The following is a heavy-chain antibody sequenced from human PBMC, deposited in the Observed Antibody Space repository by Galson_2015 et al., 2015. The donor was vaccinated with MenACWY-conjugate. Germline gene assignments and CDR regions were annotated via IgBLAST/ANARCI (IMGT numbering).Heavy chain of an antibody. CDR2: IRNDGTGP. J-gene: IGHJ3*01. CDR1: GFSFSNSW. V-gene: IGHV3-74*01. Sequence: SLRLSCAASGFSFSNSWMHWVRQAPGKGLVWVSHIRNDGTGPSYADAVKGRFTVSSDNAKNVVYLQMDSLRPEDTAVYYCARHAGPIQWFREKAFDLWGQGTWVTVS. D-gene: IGHD3-10*01. CDR3: ARHAGPIQWFREKAFDL.